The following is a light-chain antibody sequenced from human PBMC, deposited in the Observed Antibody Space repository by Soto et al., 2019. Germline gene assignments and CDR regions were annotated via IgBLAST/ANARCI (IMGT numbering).Light chain of an antibody. CDR3: AAWDDSLSGPVYV. V-gene: IGLV1-47*01. Sequence: QSVLTQPPSASGTPGQRVTISCSGSSSNIGSNYVYWYQQLPGTAPKLLIYRNNQRPSGVPDRFSGSKSGTSASLAISGLRSEDEADYYCAAWDDSLSGPVYVFGPGTKVTV. CDR2: RNN. J-gene: IGLJ1*01. CDR1: SSNIGSNY.